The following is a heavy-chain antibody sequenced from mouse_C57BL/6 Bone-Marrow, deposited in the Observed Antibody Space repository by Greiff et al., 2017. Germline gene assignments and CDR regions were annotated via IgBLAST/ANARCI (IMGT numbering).Heavy chain of an antibody. CDR2: ISNGGGST. CDR3: ARAYYAMDY. CDR1: GFTFSDYY. Sequence: EVKVIESGGGLVQPGGSLKLSCAASGFTFSDYYMYWVRQTPEKRLAWVAYISNGGGSTYYPDTVKGRFHSSRDNAKNTLYLQLRRLKSEDTAMYYCARAYYAMDYCGRGTSVTVSA. J-gene: IGHJ4*01. V-gene: IGHV5-12*01.